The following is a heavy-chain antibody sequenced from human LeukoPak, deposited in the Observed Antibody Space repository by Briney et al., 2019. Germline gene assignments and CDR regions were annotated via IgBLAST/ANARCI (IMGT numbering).Heavy chain of an antibody. V-gene: IGHV4-59*01. CDR3: ARGSEATTNYYFGY. CDR2: IYYSGST. CDR1: GGSISSYY. D-gene: IGHD1-26*01. J-gene: IGHJ4*02. Sequence: PSETLSLTCTVSGGSISSYYWSWIRQPPGKGLEWIGYIYYSGSTNYNPSLKSRVTISVDTSKNQFSLKLSSVTAADTAVYYCARGSEATTNYYFGYWGQGTLVTVSS.